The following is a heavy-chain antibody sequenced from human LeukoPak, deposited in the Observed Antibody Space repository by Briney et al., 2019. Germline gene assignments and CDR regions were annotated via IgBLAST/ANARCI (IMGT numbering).Heavy chain of an antibody. Sequence: GGSLRLSCAASGFTFNNYAMSWVRQAPGKGLEWVSAISGSGASTYYGDSVKGRFTISRDISKNTLYLQMNSLRVEDTAVYYCAKDPYYYDSSDYYPAYHFDYWGQGTLVTVSS. CDR2: ISGSGAST. D-gene: IGHD3-22*01. CDR1: GFTFNNYA. CDR3: AKDPYYYDSSDYYPAYHFDY. J-gene: IGHJ4*02. V-gene: IGHV3-23*01.